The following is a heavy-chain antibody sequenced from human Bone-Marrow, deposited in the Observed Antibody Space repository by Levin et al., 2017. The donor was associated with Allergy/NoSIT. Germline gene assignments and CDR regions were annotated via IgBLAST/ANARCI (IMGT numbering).Heavy chain of an antibody. CDR1: GFIFDDYV. J-gene: IGHJ6*02. Sequence: PGGSLRLSCAASGFIFDDYVMHWVRQAPGKGLEWVSGITWNDDTIGYVDSVQGRFIISRDNAKNALYLEMESLRAEDTATYYCAREASGEGLYYFYYGLDVWDQGTTVTVSS. V-gene: IGHV3-9*01. CDR2: ITWNDDTI. CDR3: AREASGEGLYYFYYGLDV. D-gene: IGHD4-17*01.